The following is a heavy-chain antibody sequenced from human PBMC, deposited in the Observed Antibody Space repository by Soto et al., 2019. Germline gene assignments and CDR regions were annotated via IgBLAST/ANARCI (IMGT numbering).Heavy chain of an antibody. CDR1: GFTFSSHA. CDR3: VKDKRAVASTTFDF. CDR2: ISGSGGSI. V-gene: IGHV3-23*01. D-gene: IGHD6-19*01. Sequence: EVQLLESGGGLVQPGGSLRLSCAASGFTFSSHALSWVRQAPGKGLEWVSAISGSGGSINYADSVKGRFIISRDNSKNTLYLQVNSLRAEDTAVYYCVKDKRAVASTTFDFWGQGTLVTVSS. J-gene: IGHJ4*02.